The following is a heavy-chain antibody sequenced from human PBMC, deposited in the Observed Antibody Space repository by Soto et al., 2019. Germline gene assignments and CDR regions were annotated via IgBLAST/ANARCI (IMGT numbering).Heavy chain of an antibody. Sequence: SQTLSLTCDISGDSVSSSSAVWNCIIQSPSRGLEWLGRTYYRSKWIHEYTVSMESRITINPDTSKNQFSLHIYSVTPEDTAVYYCAGVVWFRGMDVWGQGTPVTVSS. J-gene: IGHJ6*02. CDR2: TYYRSKWIH. D-gene: IGHD3-16*01. V-gene: IGHV6-1*01. CDR1: GDSVSSSSAV. CDR3: AGVVWFRGMDV.